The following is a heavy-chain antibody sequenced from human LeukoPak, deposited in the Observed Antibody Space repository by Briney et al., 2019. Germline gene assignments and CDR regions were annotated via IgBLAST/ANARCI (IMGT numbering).Heavy chain of an antibody. V-gene: IGHV4-30-2*01. D-gene: IGHD3-3*01. CDR3: ARGGYELDY. J-gene: IGHJ4*02. CDR2: IDHSGST. CDR1: GGSISSGGYY. Sequence: SQTLSLTCTVSGGSISSGGYYWSWIRQPPGKGLEWIGYIDHSGSTYYNPSLKSRVTISVDRSKNQFSLKLSSVTAADTAVYYCARGGYELDYWGQGTLVTVSS.